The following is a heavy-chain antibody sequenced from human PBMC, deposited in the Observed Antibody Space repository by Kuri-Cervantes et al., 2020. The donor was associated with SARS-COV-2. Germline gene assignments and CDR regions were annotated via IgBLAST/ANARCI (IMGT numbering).Heavy chain of an antibody. Sequence: ASVKVSCKASGYTFTSYGISWVRQAPGQGLEWMGWISAYNGNTNYAQKLQGRVTMTTDTSTSTAYMELSSLTSDDTAVYFCAGLYYDHLTGYHDAFHMWGQGTLVTVSS. CDR2: ISAYNGNT. D-gene: IGHD3-9*01. CDR3: AGLYYDHLTGYHDAFHM. J-gene: IGHJ3*02. CDR1: GYTFTSYG. V-gene: IGHV1-18*01.